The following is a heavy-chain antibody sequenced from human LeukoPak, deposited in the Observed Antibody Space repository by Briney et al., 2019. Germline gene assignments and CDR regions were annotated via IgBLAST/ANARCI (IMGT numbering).Heavy chain of an antibody. Sequence: ASVKVSCKASGGTFSSYAISWVRQAPGQGLEWMGRIIPILGIANYAQKFQGRVTITADKSTSTAYMEPSSLRSEDTAVYYCARRYYGSGRAYYDYYGMDVWGQGTTVTVSS. V-gene: IGHV1-69*04. D-gene: IGHD3-10*01. CDR2: IIPILGIA. CDR1: GGTFSSYA. CDR3: ARRYYGSGRAYYDYYGMDV. J-gene: IGHJ6*02.